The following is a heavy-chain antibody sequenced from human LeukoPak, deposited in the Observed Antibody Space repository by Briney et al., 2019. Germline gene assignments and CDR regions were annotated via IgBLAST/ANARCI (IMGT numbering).Heavy chain of an antibody. CDR2: IKQDGSEK. Sequence: SGGSLRLSCAASGFTFSSYWMSWVRQAPGKALEWVANIKQDGSEKYYVDSVKGRFTISRDNAKNSLYLQMNSLRAEDTAVYYCARDRSERAFDIWGQGTMVTVSS. CDR3: ARDRSERAFDI. J-gene: IGHJ3*02. V-gene: IGHV3-7*01. D-gene: IGHD1-26*01. CDR1: GFTFSSYW.